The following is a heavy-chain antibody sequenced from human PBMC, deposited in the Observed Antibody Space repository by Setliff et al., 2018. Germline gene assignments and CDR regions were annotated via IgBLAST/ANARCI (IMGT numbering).Heavy chain of an antibody. J-gene: IGHJ4*02. V-gene: IGHV4-30-2*01. D-gene: IGHD3-10*01. Sequence: SETLSLTCAVSGGSISSGDASWSCVRQPPGKGLEWIGYIYHAGSTYYNPSLESRVTISIDKPNKQSSLELRSLTAADTALYYCARGGGYGSGGSLHNTPFDYWGQGMLVTVSS. CDR3: ARGGGYGSGGSLHNTPFDY. CDR1: GGSISSGDAS. CDR2: IYHAGST.